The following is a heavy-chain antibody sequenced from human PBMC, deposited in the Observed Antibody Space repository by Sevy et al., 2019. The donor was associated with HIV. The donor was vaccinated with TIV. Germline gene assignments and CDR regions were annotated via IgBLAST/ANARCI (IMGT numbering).Heavy chain of an antibody. V-gene: IGHV3-15*01. CDR1: GFTFSNVW. CDR2: FKSKTDCGTT. CDR3: TTGGSLFQH. D-gene: IGHD3-16*01. Sequence: GGSLRLSCVASGFTFSNVWMSWVRHAPGKGLEWVGHFKSKTDCGTTDYAAPVRGRFTISRDDSKNTLYLQMNSLKTEDTAVYYCTTGGSLFQHWGQGTLVTVSS. J-gene: IGHJ1*01.